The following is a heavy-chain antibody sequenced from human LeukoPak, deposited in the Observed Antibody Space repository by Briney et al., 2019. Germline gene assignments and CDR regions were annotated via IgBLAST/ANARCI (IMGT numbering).Heavy chain of an antibody. Sequence: GGSLRLSCAASRFTFSSYAMSWVRQAPGKGLEWVSAISGSGGSTYYADSVKGRFTISRDNSKNTLYLQMNSLRAEDTAVYYCAKGITGTGSYSVADHWGQGILVTVSS. CDR1: RFTFSSYA. CDR3: AKGITGTGSYSVADH. J-gene: IGHJ4*02. CDR2: ISGSGGST. D-gene: IGHD1-26*01. V-gene: IGHV3-23*01.